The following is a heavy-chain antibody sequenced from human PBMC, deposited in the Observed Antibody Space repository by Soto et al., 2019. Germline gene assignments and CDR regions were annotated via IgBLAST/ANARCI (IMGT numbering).Heavy chain of an antibody. J-gene: IGHJ6*02. Sequence: QVQLVESGGGVVQPGRSLRLSCAASGFTFSSYAMHWVRQAPGKGLEWVAVISYDGSNKYYADSVKGRFTISRDNSKNTLHLQMNSLRAEDTAVYYCARDFLNGHVAGTDYYYGMDVWGQGTTVTVSS. D-gene: IGHD6-13*01. V-gene: IGHV3-30-3*01. CDR3: ARDFLNGHVAGTDYYYGMDV. CDR1: GFTFSSYA. CDR2: ISYDGSNK.